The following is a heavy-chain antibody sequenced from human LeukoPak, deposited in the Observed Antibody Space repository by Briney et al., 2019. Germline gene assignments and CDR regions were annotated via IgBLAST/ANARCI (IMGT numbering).Heavy chain of an antibody. CDR1: GGSISSYY. D-gene: IGHD3-10*01. CDR3: ARVDGSGSKGFDY. CDR2: IYYSGST. Sequence: SETLSLTCTVSGGSISSYYWSWIRQPPGKGLEWIGYIYYSGSTNYNPSLKSRVTISVDTSKNQFSLKLSSVTAADTAVYYCARVDGSGSKGFDYWGRGTLVTVSS. V-gene: IGHV4-59*01. J-gene: IGHJ4*02.